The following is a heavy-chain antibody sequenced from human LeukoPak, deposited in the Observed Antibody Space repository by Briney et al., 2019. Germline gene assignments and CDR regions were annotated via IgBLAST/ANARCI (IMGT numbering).Heavy chain of an antibody. CDR3: ARDRRYCSGGSCYSPYYYYGMDV. V-gene: IGHV4-61*08. J-gene: IGHJ6*02. CDR1: LGSVSSSDYY. CDR2: IYYTGRT. D-gene: IGHD2-15*01. Sequence: SETLFLTCTVSLGSVSSSDYYWSWIRQPPGKGLEWIGYIYYTGRTNYNPSLKSRFTILVDTSNNQFSLKMTSVSAADTAVYYCARDRRYCSGGSCYSPYYYYGMDVWGQGTTVTVSS.